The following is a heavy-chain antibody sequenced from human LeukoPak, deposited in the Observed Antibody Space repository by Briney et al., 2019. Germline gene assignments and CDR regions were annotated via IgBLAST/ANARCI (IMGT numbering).Heavy chain of an antibody. V-gene: IGHV4-34*01. J-gene: IGHJ4*02. CDR2: INHSGST. Sequence: SETLSLTCAVYGGSFSGYYWSWIRQPPGKGLEWIGEINHSGSTNYNPSLKSRVTISVDTSKNQFSLKLSSVTAADTAVYYCARGQKSRRHYFDYWGQGTLVTVSS. CDR3: ARGQKSRRHYFDY. CDR1: GGSFSGYY.